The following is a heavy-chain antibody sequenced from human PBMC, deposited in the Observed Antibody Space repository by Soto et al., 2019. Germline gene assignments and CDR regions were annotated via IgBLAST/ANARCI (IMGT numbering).Heavy chain of an antibody. Sequence: QVQLVQSGAEVKRPGSSVKVSCKASGDTFTFYSINWVRQAPGLGLEWMGRINPILSMSNYAQRVQGRDTMTADKSTSTAYMELSSLRSEDTAIYYCASSYGSGYRAFDYWGQGALVTVSS. D-gene: IGHD3-10*01. J-gene: IGHJ4*02. V-gene: IGHV1-69*02. CDR2: INPILSMS. CDR1: GDTFTFYS. CDR3: ASSYGSGYRAFDY.